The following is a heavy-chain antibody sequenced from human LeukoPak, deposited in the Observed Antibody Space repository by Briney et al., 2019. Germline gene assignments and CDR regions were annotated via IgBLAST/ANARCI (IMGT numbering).Heavy chain of an antibody. V-gene: IGHV1-8*01. Sequence: ASVKVSCKASGYAFTGFDLNWVRQATGQGLEWMGWMNPNSGNTGYAQKFQGRVTMTRNTSISTAYMELSSLRSEDTAVYYCARGLAGTVGDYWGQGTLVTVSS. J-gene: IGHJ4*02. CDR3: ARGLAGTVGDY. CDR2: MNPNSGNT. D-gene: IGHD4-11*01. CDR1: GYAFTGFD.